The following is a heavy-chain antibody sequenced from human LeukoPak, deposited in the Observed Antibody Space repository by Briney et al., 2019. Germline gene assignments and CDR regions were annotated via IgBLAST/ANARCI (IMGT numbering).Heavy chain of an antibody. J-gene: IGHJ4*02. CDR3: ARDLRDGYNTVDY. V-gene: IGHV1-2*06. CDR2: INPSSGGT. CDR1: GYTFTGYY. Sequence: GASVKVSCKASGYTFTGYYMHWVRQAPGQGLEWMGRINPSSGGTNYAQKFQGRVTMTRDTSISTAYMELSRLRSDDTAVYYCARDLRDGYNTVDYWGQGTLVTVSS. D-gene: IGHD5-24*01.